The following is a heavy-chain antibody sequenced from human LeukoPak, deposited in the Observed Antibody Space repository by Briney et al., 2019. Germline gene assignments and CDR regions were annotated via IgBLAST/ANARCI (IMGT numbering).Heavy chain of an antibody. CDR3: ARRKTMVRGVKNWFDP. V-gene: IGHV4-34*01. CDR1: GGSFSGYY. J-gene: IGHJ5*02. CDR2: INHSGST. D-gene: IGHD3-10*01. Sequence: SETLSLTCAVYGGSFSGYYWSWIRQPPGKGLEWIGEINHSGSTNYNPSLKSRVTISVDTSKNQFSLKLSSVTAADTAVYYCARRKTMVRGVKNWFDPWGQGTLVTVSS.